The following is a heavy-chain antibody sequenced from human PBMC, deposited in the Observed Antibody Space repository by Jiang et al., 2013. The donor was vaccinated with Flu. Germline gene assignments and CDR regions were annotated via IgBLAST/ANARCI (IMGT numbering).Heavy chain of an antibody. Sequence: VKVSCKASGLHLYQLWVSGWVRQAPGQGLEWMGWISAYNGNTNYAQKLQGRVTMTTDTSTSTAYMELRSLRSDDTAVYYCARRENRAPYCSGGSCYSITNWFDPWGQGTLVTVSS. CDR1: GLHLYQLWV. V-gene: IGHV1-18*01. CDR3: ARRENRAPYCSGGSCYSITNWFDP. J-gene: IGHJ5*02. CDR2: ISAYNGNT. D-gene: IGHD2-15*01.